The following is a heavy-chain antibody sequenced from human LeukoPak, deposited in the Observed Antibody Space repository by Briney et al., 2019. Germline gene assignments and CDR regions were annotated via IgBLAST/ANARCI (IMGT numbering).Heavy chain of an antibody. V-gene: IGHV7-4-1*02. J-gene: IGHJ5*02. CDR2: INTNTGNP. Sequence: ASVKVSCKASGYTFTSYAMNWVRQAPGQGLEWMGWINTNTGNPTYAQGFTGRFVFSLDTSVSTAYLQISSLKAEDTAVYYCARVAYCGGDCYAHNWFDPWGQGTLVTVSS. D-gene: IGHD2-21*02. CDR3: ARVAYCGGDCYAHNWFDP. CDR1: GYTFTSYA.